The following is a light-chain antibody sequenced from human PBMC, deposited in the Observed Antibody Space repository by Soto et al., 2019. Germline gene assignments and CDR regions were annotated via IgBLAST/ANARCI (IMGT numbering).Light chain of an antibody. CDR1: HSISTY. CDR3: QQSYTTPLT. CDR2: AAS. Sequence: DIQMTQCPSSLSASVGDRVTITCRASHSISTYLNWYQQKPGKAPKLLINAASSLQSGVPSRFSGSGSGTDFNITISSLQPEDFASYYCQQSYTTPLTFGGGTKVGI. J-gene: IGKJ4*01. V-gene: IGKV1-39*01.